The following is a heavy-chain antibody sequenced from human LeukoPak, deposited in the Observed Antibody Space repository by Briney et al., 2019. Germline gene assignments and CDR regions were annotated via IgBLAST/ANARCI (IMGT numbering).Heavy chain of an antibody. J-gene: IGHJ4*02. CDR2: ISSSSSYI. Sequence: GGSLRLSCAASGFTFSSYSMNRVRQAPGKGLEWVSSISSSSSYIYYADSVKGRFTISRDNAKNSLYLQMNSLRAEDTAVYYCARDPSSYSSSWPYYFDYWGQGTLVTVSS. V-gene: IGHV3-21*01. CDR3: ARDPSSYSSSWPYYFDY. D-gene: IGHD6-13*01. CDR1: GFTFSSYS.